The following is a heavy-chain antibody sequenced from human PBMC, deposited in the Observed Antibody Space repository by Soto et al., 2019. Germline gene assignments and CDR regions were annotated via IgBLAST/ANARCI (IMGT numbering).Heavy chain of an antibody. D-gene: IGHD4-17*01. V-gene: IGHV4-4*02. CDR3: ASGGDYTWHS. J-gene: IGHJ4*02. Sequence: QVQLQESGPGLVKPSGTLSLTCAVSGGSVSGDSWWSWVRQPPGKGLEWIGAIFRSGTTNYNPSLKSRLTVSIDKPKNQFSLKLTSVTAADTAVYYCASGGDYTWHSWGQGTLVTVSS. CDR2: IFRSGTT. CDR1: GGSVSGDSW.